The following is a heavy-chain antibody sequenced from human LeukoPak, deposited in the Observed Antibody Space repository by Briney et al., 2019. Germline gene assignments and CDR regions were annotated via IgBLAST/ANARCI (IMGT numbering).Heavy chain of an antibody. D-gene: IGHD6-6*01. CDR1: LVTFSSYA. J-gene: IGHJ4*02. CDR2: SSASGGST. CDR3: AKGSSSCDY. Sequence: GGSLRLSCAASLVTFSSYAMSSGREAPGKGVEWVSASSASGGSTYYADSVKGRFTISRDNSKNTLYRQMNSLRTEDTAVYYCAKGSSSCDYWGQGTLVTVSS. V-gene: IGHV3-23*01.